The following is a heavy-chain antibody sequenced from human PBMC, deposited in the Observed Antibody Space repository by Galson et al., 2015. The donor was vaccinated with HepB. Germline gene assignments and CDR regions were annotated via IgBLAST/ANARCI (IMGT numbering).Heavy chain of an antibody. D-gene: IGHD1-14*01. Sequence: SLRLSCAASGFTFSNYAMTWVRQAPGKGLEWVSAISGSGGTTYYADSVKGRFTISRDNSKNTVYLQMNSLRVEDTALYFCAQEPFDYWGQGTLVTVSS. CDR1: GFTFSNYA. V-gene: IGHV3-23*01. J-gene: IGHJ4*02. CDR3: AQEPFDY. CDR2: ISGSGGTT.